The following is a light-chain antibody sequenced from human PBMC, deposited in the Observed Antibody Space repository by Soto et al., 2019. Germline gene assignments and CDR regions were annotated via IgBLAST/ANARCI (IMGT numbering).Light chain of an antibody. V-gene: IGKV3-20*01. CDR2: GAS. J-gene: IGKJ3*01. Sequence: PGDRATLSCRASQSVSSSYLAWYQQKPGQAPRLLIYGASSRATGIPGRFSGSGSGTDFTLTISRLEPEDFAVYYCQQYGRSPFTFGPGTKVDIK. CDR3: QQYGRSPFT. CDR1: QSVSSSY.